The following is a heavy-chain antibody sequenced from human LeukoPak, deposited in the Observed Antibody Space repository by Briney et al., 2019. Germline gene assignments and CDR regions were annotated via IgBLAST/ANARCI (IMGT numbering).Heavy chain of an antibody. J-gene: IGHJ5*02. CDR1: GFTFNDHS. CDR3: VSLLSLNYEVYFDL. V-gene: IGHV3-48*01. CDR2: ISRTGQTI. Sequence: PGGSLRLSCAAAGFTFNDHSFSWVRQAPGKGLEWVSYISRTGQTIFYEDSVKGRFTISRDSAKNSVYLQMNSLRVEDTAVYYCVSLLSLNYEVYFDLWGQGTLVTVSS. D-gene: IGHD4-11*01.